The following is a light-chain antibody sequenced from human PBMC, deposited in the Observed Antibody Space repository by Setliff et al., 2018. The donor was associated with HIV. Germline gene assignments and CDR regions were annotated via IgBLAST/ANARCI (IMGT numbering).Light chain of an antibody. CDR1: SGSVSTSNY. CDR2: STN. J-gene: IGLJ1*01. V-gene: IGLV8-61*01. Sequence: QTVVTQEPAFSVSPGGTVTLTCGLTSGSVSTSNYPSWYQQTPGQAPRTLIYSTNIRSSGFPDRFSGSIVGNKAALTIAGAQADDESDYFCLLYLSSGIYVFGTGTKVTVL. CDR3: LLYLSSGIYV.